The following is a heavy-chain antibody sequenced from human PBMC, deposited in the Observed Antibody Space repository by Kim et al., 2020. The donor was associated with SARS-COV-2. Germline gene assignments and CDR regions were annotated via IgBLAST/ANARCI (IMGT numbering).Heavy chain of an antibody. D-gene: IGHD2-15*01. CDR3: ARGVYCSGGSCMFGYFDY. J-gene: IGHJ4*02. Sequence: SVKVSCKASGGTFSSYAISWVRQAPGQGLEWMGGIIPIFGTANYAQKFQGRVTITADESTSTAYMELSSLRSEDTAVYYCARGVYCSGGSCMFGYFDYWGQGTLVTVSS. CDR1: GGTFSSYA. CDR2: IIPIFGTA. V-gene: IGHV1-69*13.